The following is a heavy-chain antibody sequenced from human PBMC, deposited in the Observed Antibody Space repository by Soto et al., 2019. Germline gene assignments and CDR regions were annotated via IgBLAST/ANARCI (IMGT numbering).Heavy chain of an antibody. Sequence: SETLSLTCTVSGGSISSYYWSWIRQPPGKGLEWIGYIYYSGSTNYNPSLKSRVTISVDTSKNQFSLKLSSVTAADTAVYYCARDLGTYYYGMDVWGQGTTVTVS. V-gene: IGHV4-59*01. CDR1: GGSISSYY. CDR3: ARDLGTYYYGMDV. J-gene: IGHJ6*02. CDR2: IYYSGST.